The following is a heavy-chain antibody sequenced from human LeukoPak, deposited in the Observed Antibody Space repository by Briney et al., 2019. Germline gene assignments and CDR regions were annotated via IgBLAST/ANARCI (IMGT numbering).Heavy chain of an antibody. Sequence: SETLSLTCTVSGGSISSSSYYWGWIRQPPGKGLEWIGSIYYSGSTYYNPSLKSRVTISVDTSKNQFSLKLSSVTAADTAVCYCARNDYYDSSLFDYWGQGTLVTVSS. V-gene: IGHV4-39*01. D-gene: IGHD3-22*01. CDR1: GGSISSSSYY. CDR2: IYYSGST. J-gene: IGHJ4*02. CDR3: ARNDYYDSSLFDY.